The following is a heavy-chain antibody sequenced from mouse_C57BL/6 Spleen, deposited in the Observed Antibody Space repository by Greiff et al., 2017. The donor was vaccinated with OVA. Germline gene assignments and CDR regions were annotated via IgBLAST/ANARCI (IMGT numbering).Heavy chain of an antibody. CDR3: ARGDDYDGGGYYAMDY. V-gene: IGHV1-55*01. D-gene: IGHD2-4*01. J-gene: IGHJ4*01. Sequence: VQLQQPGAELVKPGASVKMSCKASGYTFTSYWITWVKQRPGQGLEWIGDIYPGSGSTNYNEKFKSKATLTVDTSSSTAYMQLSSLTSEDSAVYYCARGDDYDGGGYYAMDYWGQGTSVTVSS. CDR2: IYPGSGST. CDR1: GYTFTSYW.